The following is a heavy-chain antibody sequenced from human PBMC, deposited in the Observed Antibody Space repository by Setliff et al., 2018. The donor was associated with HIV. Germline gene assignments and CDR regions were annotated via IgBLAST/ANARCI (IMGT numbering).Heavy chain of an antibody. CDR3: ATTTAPAGPFDY. CDR1: GDSINSGTYY. J-gene: IGHJ4*02. D-gene: IGHD1-1*01. Sequence: NPSETLSLTCTVSGDSINSGTYYWNWLRQPAGKGLEWIGRVYSSGNTYYNPSLKSRAAISLNTSKNQFSLRLRSVTAADTAIYYCATTTAPAGPFDYWGLGTLVTVSS. CDR2: VYSSGNT. V-gene: IGHV4-61*02.